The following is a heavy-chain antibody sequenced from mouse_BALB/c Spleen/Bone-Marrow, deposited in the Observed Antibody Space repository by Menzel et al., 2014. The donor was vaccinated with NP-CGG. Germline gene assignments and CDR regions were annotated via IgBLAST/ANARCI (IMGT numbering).Heavy chain of an antibody. V-gene: IGHV14-3*02. CDR2: IDPANGNT. D-gene: IGHD2-3*01. CDR1: GFNIKDTY. CDR3: ARSLYDGYFSWFAT. J-gene: IGHJ3*01. Sequence: VQLKESGAELVKPGASVKLSCTASGFNIKDTYMHWVKQRPEQGLEWIGRIDPANGNTKYDPKFQGKATITADTSSNTAYLQLSSLTSEDTAVYYCARSLYDGYFSWFATGAKGLWSLSLQ.